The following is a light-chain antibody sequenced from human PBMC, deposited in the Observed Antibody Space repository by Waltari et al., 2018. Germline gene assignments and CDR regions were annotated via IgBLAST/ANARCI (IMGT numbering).Light chain of an antibody. CDR1: SGPSSNF. V-gene: IGLV4-69*01. CDR2: VNSDGSH. CDR3: QTGGHGTWV. J-gene: IGLJ3*02. Sequence: QLVLTQSPSAPPSLGAWAKLTSTLTSGPSSNFIAWLQQQPEKGPRYLMKVNSDGSHSKGDEIPDRFSGSSSGAERYLTISSLQSEDEADYYCQTGGHGTWVFGGGTKLTVL.